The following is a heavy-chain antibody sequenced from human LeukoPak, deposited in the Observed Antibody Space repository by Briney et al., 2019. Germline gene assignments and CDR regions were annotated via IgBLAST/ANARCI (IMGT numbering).Heavy chain of an antibody. CDR3: ARDSYSGSYYY. CDR1: GYTFTGYY. V-gene: IGHV1-2*02. Sequence: ASVKVSCKASGYTFTGYYMHWVRQAPGQGLEWMGWINPNGGGTNYAQQFQGRVTMTSDTSISTAYMELSSLRSDDTAVYYCARDSYSGSYYYWGQGTLVTVPS. J-gene: IGHJ4*01. D-gene: IGHD1-26*01. CDR2: INPNGGGT.